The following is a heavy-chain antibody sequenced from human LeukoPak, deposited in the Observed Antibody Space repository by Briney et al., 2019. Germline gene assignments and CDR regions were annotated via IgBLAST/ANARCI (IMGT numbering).Heavy chain of an antibody. CDR1: GFTFSSYG. V-gene: IGHV3-33*01. Sequence: GGSLRLSCAASGFTFSSYGMHWVRQAPGKGLEWVAVIWYDGSNKYYADSVKGRFTFSRDNSKNTLYLQMNSLRAEDTAVYYCARGFGVVITTVPLDYWGQGTLVTVSS. D-gene: IGHD3-22*01. J-gene: IGHJ4*02. CDR3: ARGFGVVITTVPLDY. CDR2: IWYDGSNK.